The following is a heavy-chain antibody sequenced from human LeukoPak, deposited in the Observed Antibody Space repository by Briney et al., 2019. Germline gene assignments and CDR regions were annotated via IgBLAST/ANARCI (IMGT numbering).Heavy chain of an antibody. D-gene: IGHD3-10*01. CDR1: GASISSSY. Sequence: SETLSLTCTVSGASISSSYWNWIRQPPGRRMVWIGFIAYTGSTTYNPSLKSRVTLALDASKDQFSLTLSSVTAADTAVYYCARQVFGEGDSDYFDSWGQGTLVTVSS. CDR2: IAYTGST. CDR3: ARQVFGEGDSDYFDS. V-gene: IGHV4-59*08. J-gene: IGHJ4*02.